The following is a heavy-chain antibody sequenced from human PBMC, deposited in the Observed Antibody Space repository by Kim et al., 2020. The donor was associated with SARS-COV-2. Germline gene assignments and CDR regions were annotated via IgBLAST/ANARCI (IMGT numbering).Heavy chain of an antibody. J-gene: IGHJ4*02. CDR2: IYHSGST. Sequence: SETLSLTCAVSGGSISSSNWWRWVRQPPGKGLEWIGEIYHSGSTNYNPSLKSRVTISVDKSKNQFSLKLSSVTAADTAVYYCASRAVAGTFAPYFDYWGQGTLVTVSS. V-gene: IGHV4-4*02. CDR3: ASRAVAGTFAPYFDY. CDR1: GGSISSSNW. D-gene: IGHD6-19*01.